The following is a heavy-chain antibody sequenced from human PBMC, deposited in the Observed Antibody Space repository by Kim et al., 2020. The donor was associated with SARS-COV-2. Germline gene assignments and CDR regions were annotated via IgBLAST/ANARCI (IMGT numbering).Heavy chain of an antibody. CDR3: ASESRMATNYYYYGMDV. J-gene: IGHJ6*02. V-gene: IGHV1-3*01. CDR1: GYTFTSYA. D-gene: IGHD1-26*01. CDR2: INAGNGNT. Sequence: ASVKVSCKASGYTFTSYAMHWVRQAPGQRLEWMGWINAGNGNTNYSQKFQGRVTITRDTSASTAYMELSSLRSEDTAVYYCASESRMATNYYYYGMDVWGQGTTGTVSS.